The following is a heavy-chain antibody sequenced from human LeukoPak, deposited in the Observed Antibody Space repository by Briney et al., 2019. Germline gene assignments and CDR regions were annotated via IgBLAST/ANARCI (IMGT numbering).Heavy chain of an antibody. CDR2: ISYDGSNK. CDR1: GFTFSSYS. J-gene: IGHJ4*02. CDR3: ARDGDIVVVVAATFDY. D-gene: IGHD2-15*01. V-gene: IGHV3-30*03. Sequence: GGSLRLSCAASGFTFSSYSMNWVRQAPGKGLEWVAVISYDGSNKYYADSVKGRFTISRDNSKNTLYLQMNSLRAEDTAVYYCARDGDIVVVVAATFDYWGQGTLVTVSS.